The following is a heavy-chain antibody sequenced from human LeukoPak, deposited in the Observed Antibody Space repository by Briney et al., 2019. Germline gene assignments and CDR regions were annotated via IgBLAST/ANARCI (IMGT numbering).Heavy chain of an antibody. D-gene: IGHD3-3*01. V-gene: IGHV3-30-3*01. CDR2: ISYDGSNK. CDR1: GFTFSSYA. CDR3: ARALYYDFWSGYLYGMDV. J-gene: IGHJ6*02. Sequence: QSGGSLRLSCAASGFTFSSYAMHWVRQAPGKGLEWVAVISYDGSNKYYADSVKGRFTISRDNSKNTLYLQMNSLRAEDTAVYYCARALYYDFWSGYLYGMDVWGQGTTVTVSS.